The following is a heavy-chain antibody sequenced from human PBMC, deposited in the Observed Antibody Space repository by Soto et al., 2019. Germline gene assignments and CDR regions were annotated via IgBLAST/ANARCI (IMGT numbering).Heavy chain of an antibody. V-gene: IGHV4-4*07. CDR3: GINYYGEPGEMIDS. CDR2: IYTSGST. Sequence: PQTLSHTRTVPAGFPSPYYWSGFRQPAGKELEWIGRIYTSGSTNYNPSLKSRVTMSVDTSKNQFSLKLSSVTAADPAVYYCGINYYGEPGEMIDSCGQGTSVTGSS. J-gene: IGHJ5*01. D-gene: IGHD4-17*01. CDR1: AGFPSPYY.